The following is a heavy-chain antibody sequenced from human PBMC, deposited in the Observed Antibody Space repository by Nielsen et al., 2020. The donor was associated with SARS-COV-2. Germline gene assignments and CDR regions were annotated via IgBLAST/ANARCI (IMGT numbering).Heavy chain of an antibody. CDR2: INPNSGGT. D-gene: IGHD4-17*01. V-gene: IGHV1-2*02. CDR3: ASYPSGDYDY. CDR1: GYTFTSYD. J-gene: IGHJ4*02. Sequence: ASVKVSCKASGYTFTSYDINWVRQAPGQGLEWMGWINPNSGGTNYAQKFQGRVTMTRDTSISTAYMELSRLRSDDTAVYYCASYPSGDYDYWGQGTLVTVSS.